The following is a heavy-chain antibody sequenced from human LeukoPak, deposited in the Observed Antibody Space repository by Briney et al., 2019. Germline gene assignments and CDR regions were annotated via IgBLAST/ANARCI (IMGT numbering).Heavy chain of an antibody. D-gene: IGHD6-19*01. CDR2: INPNSGGS. V-gene: IGHV1-2*02. J-gene: IGHJ4*02. Sequence: SVNVSCKTSGYTFTAYCVHWVRQAPGQGLEWMGWINPNSGGSNYGLKFLGRVTMTRDTSLSTSYMELNSLRSDDTAVYYCARDSGSSGWDPTSFFDSWGQGTLVTVSS. CDR3: ARDSGSSGWDPTSFFDS. CDR1: GYTFTAYC.